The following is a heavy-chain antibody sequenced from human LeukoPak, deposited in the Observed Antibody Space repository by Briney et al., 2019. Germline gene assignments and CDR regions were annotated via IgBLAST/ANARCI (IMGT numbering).Heavy chain of an antibody. CDR3: ARGRKRSTIFGVVTRRGGDYMDV. J-gene: IGHJ6*03. CDR1: GYTFTGYY. CDR2: INPNSGGT. Sequence: GASVKVSCKASGYTFTGYYMHWVRQAPGQGLEWMGWINPNSGGTNYAQKFQSRVTMTRDTSISTAYMELSSLRSEDTAVYYCARGRKRSTIFGVVTRRGGDYMDVWGKGTTVTVSS. V-gene: IGHV1-2*02. D-gene: IGHD3-3*01.